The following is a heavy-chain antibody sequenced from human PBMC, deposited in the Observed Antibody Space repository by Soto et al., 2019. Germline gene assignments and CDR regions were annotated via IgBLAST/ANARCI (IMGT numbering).Heavy chain of an antibody. J-gene: IGHJ6*02. CDR1: GFTFSSYG. CDR2: ISYDGSNK. CDR3: AKDLSPAASPGYYYYGMDV. V-gene: IGHV3-30*18. D-gene: IGHD2-2*01. Sequence: QVQLVESGGGVVQPGRSLRLSCAASGFTFSSYGMHWVRQAPGKGLEWVAVISYDGSNKYYADSVKGRFTISRDNSKNTLYMQMNSLRAEDTDVYYCAKDLSPAASPGYYYYGMDVWGQGTTVTVSS.